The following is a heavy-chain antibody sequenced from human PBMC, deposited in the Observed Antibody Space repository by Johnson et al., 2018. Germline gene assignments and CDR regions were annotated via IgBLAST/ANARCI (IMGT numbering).Heavy chain of an antibody. CDR1: GGSISSYY. CDR2: IYYSGST. J-gene: IGHJ3*02. D-gene: IGHD3-22*01. V-gene: IGHV4-59*01. Sequence: QVQLQESGPGLVKPSETLSLTCTVSGGSISSYYWSWIRQPPGKGLEWIGYIYYSGSTNYNPSLKSRVTISVDTSKNQFSLKLRSVTAEDTAVYYCAGMCGGYYGSSDALGIWGQGQVVTVSS. CDR3: AGMCGGYYGSSDALGI.